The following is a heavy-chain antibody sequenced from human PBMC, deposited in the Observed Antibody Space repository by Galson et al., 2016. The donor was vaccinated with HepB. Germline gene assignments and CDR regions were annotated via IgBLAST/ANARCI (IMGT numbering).Heavy chain of an antibody. CDR3: ARTPGLGSDLMWLGYFDY. V-gene: IGHV3-53*01. J-gene: IGHJ4*02. D-gene: IGHD1-26*01. CDR2: IYSGGST. CDR1: GFTVSSNF. Sequence: SLRLSCAVSGFTVSSNFMTWVRQAPGKGLEWVSVIYSGGSTNYADSVKGRFTISRDNSKNTLYLQMNSLRAEDTAVYYCARTPGLGSDLMWLGYFDYWGQGTLVTVSS.